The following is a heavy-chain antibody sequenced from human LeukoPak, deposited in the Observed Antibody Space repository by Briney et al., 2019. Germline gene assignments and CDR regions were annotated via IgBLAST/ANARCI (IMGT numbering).Heavy chain of an antibody. Sequence: QPGGSLRLSCADSGFTFSSYWMHWVRQTPGKGLVWVSRISGDGSSTTYAESVKGRFTISRDNAKNTLYLQMNTLRAEDTAVYYCARELPFDYWGQGTLVTVSS. CDR2: ISGDGSST. CDR1: GFTFSSYW. J-gene: IGHJ4*02. V-gene: IGHV3-74*01. CDR3: ARELPFDY.